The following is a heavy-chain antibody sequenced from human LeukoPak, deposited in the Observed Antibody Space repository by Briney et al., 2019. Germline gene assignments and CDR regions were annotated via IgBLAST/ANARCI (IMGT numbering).Heavy chain of an antibody. V-gene: IGHV4-30-4*01. D-gene: IGHD6-13*01. J-gene: IGHJ4*02. Sequence: SETLSLTCTVSGGSISSGGYYWSWIRQPPGKGLEWIGYIYYSGSTYYNPSLKSRVTISVDTSKNQFSLKLSSVTAADTAVYYCARVLEYSSSCFDYWGQGTLVTVSS. CDR1: GGSISSGGYY. CDR2: IYYSGST. CDR3: ARVLEYSSSCFDY.